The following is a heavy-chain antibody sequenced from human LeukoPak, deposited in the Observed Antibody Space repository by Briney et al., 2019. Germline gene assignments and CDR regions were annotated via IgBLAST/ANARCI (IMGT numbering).Heavy chain of an antibody. CDR3: ARPRPGYSYGPALDY. D-gene: IGHD5-18*01. V-gene: IGHV1-69*06. J-gene: IGHJ4*02. CDR2: IIPIFGTA. CDR1: GGTFSSYA. Sequence: GASVKVPCKASGGTFSSYAISWVRQAPGQGLEWMGGIIPIFGTANYAQKFQGRVTITADKSTSTAYMELSSLRSEDTAVYYCARPRPGYSYGPALDYWGQGTLVTVSS.